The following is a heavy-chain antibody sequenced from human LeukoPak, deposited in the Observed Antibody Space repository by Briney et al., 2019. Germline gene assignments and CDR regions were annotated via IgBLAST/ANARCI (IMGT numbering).Heavy chain of an antibody. V-gene: IGHV3-30*18. J-gene: IGHJ1*01. CDR2: ISFDGSNQ. CDR3: AKSHPPTVTTEEGEYLQH. D-gene: IGHD4-17*01. Sequence: QPGGSLRLSCSASGFTFSSHAMHWVRQAPGQGLEWVAVISFDGSNQYYADSVKGRFTIYRDNFKNTVYLQMNSLRAEETAVYYCAKSHPPTVTTEEGEYLQHWGQGTLVTVSS. CDR1: GFTFSSHA.